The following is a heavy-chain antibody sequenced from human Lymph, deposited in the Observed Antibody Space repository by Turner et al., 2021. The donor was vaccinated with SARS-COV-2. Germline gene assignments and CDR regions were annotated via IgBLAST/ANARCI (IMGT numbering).Heavy chain of an antibody. CDR3: ARVAGIAAAGTMWFDP. CDR1: GFTFSSYS. J-gene: IGHJ5*02. Sequence: EVQLVESGGGLVKPGGSLRLPCAASGFTFSSYSLNWVRRAPGKGLEWVSSISSSSTYIYYADSVKGRFTISRDNAKNSLYLQMNSLRAEDTAVYYCARVAGIAAAGTMWFDPWGQGTLVTVSS. CDR2: ISSSSTYI. V-gene: IGHV3-21*01. D-gene: IGHD6-13*01.